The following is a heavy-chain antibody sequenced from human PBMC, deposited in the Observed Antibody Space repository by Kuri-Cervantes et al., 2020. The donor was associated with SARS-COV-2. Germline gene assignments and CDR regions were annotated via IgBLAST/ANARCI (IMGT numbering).Heavy chain of an antibody. J-gene: IGHJ4*02. CDR3: ARAYYYDFWSGYGAFDY. D-gene: IGHD3-3*01. CDR1: GGSFSGYY. V-gene: IGHV4-34*01. Sequence: SQTLSLTCAVYGGSFSGYYWSWIRQPPGKGLEWIGEINHSGSTNYNPSLKSRVTISVDTSKNQFSLKLSSVTAADTAVYCCARAYYYDFWSGYGAFDYWGQGTLVTVSS. CDR2: INHSGST.